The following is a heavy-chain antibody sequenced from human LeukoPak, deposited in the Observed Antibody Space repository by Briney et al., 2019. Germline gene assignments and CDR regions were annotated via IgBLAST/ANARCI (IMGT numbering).Heavy chain of an antibody. J-gene: IGHJ4*02. CDR1: GYTFTDYY. CDR3: ARASFLYCSSSTCLFDY. CDR2: INPNDGDT. D-gene: IGHD2-2*01. Sequence: ASVKVSCKASGYTFTDYYMHWVRQAPGQEFESMGWINPNDGDTNYAQKFQGRVTMTRDTSISTAHMEVSRLRSDDTAVYYCARASFLYCSSSTCLFDYWGQGTLVTVSS. V-gene: IGHV1-2*02.